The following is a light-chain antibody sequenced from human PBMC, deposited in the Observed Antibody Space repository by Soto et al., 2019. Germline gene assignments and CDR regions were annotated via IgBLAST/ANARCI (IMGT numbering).Light chain of an antibody. CDR1: QSVSSSY. CDR2: GAS. J-gene: IGKJ1*01. Sequence: EIVLTQSPGTLSLSPGERGTLSCRASQSVSSSYLAWYQQTSGQAPRLLIYGASSRATGIPDRFSGSGSGTDFTLTISRLEPEDFAVYYCQQYGSSPWTFGQGTKVEIK. CDR3: QQYGSSPWT. V-gene: IGKV3-20*01.